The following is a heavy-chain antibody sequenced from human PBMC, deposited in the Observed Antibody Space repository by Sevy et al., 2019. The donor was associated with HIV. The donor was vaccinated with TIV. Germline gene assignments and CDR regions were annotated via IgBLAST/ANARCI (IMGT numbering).Heavy chain of an antibody. Sequence: SETLYLTCTVSGGSISTYYWSWIRHPPGKGLEWIGHIYYSGNTNYNPSLKSRVTISLDTSKNQFSLNLNSVTAADTAVYYCARAPAGGWAVWGQGTLVTVSS. CDR2: IYYSGNT. V-gene: IGHV4-59*01. CDR1: GGSISTYY. D-gene: IGHD6-19*01. CDR3: ARAPAGGWAV. J-gene: IGHJ4*02.